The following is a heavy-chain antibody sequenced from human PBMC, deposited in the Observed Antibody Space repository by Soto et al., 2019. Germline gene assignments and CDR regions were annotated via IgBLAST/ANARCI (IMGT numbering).Heavy chain of an antibody. CDR3: ARETYDSRQNYYYYGMDV. CDR1: GFTFSSYG. J-gene: IGHJ6*02. D-gene: IGHD3-22*01. Sequence: QVQLVESGGGVVQPGRSLRLSCAASGFTFSSYGMHWVRQAPGKGLEGVAIIWYEGNNKYYAGSVKGRFTISRDNSNNTLYLQMKSSRAEDTAVYYCARETYDSRQNYYYYGMDVWGQATTVTVS. CDR2: IWYEGNNK. V-gene: IGHV3-33*01.